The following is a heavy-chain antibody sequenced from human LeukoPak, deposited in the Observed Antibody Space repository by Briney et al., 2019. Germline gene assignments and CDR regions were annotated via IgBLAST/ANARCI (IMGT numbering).Heavy chain of an antibody. J-gene: IGHJ4*02. D-gene: IGHD4-17*01. CDR1: GGSIRSGNYY. CDR2: INTRGST. CDR3: ARVGSGADYGEVYFDY. V-gene: IGHV4-61*02. Sequence: PSQTLSLTCTVSGGSIRSGNYYWSWIRQPAGKGLEWIGRINTRGSTNYNPSLKSRVTISVDTSKNQFSLKLSSVTAADTAVYYCARVGSGADYGEVYFDYWGQGTLVTVSS.